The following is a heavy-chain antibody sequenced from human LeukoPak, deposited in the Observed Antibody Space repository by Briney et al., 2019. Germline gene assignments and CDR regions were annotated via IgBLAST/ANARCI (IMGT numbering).Heavy chain of an antibody. CDR3: ASEITGTTPGAFDI. CDR2: ISWNSGSI. CDR1: GFTFDDYA. J-gene: IGHJ3*02. D-gene: IGHD1-7*01. Sequence: PGGSLRLSCAASGFTFDDYAMHWVRQAPGKGLEWVSGISWNSGSIGYADSVKGRFTISRDNAKNSLYLQMNSLKAEDTAVYYCASEITGTTPGAFDIWGQGTMVTVSS. V-gene: IGHV3-9*01.